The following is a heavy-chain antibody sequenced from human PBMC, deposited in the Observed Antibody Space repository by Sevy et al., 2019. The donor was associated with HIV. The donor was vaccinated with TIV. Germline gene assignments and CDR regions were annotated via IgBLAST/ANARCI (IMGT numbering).Heavy chain of an antibody. CDR3: AKRDSSDLYHGVSVFDS. CDR1: GFTFSNYA. D-gene: IGHD3-22*01. V-gene: IGHV3-23*01. CDR2: ISATGEST. J-gene: IGHJ4*02. Sequence: GGYLRLSCAASGFTFSNYAMNWVRQAPGKGLEWVSGISATGESTYHADSVKGHFTISRDNSRNTLYLQMNSLRAEDTDVYYCAKRDSSDLYHGVSVFDSWGLGTLVTVSS.